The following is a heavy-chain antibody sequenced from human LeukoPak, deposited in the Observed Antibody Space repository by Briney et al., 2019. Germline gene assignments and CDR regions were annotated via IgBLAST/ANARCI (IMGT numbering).Heavy chain of an antibody. Sequence: ASVKVSCKASGYTFTGYYVHWVRQAPGRGLEWMGWINPNTGGTNYAQKFQGRVTMIRDTSISTAYMELSRLRSDDTAVYYCARGSLGRSMVRGVILGYWGQGTLVTVSS. CDR3: ARGSLGRSMVRGVILGY. V-gene: IGHV1-2*02. D-gene: IGHD3-10*01. CDR2: INPNTGGT. J-gene: IGHJ4*02. CDR1: GYTFTGYY.